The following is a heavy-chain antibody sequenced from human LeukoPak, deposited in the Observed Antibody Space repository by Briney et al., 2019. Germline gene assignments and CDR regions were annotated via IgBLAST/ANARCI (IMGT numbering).Heavy chain of an antibody. CDR1: GFTFSSYA. Sequence: GGSLRLSCAASGFTFSSYAMSWVRQAPGKGLEWVSAIGGSGGSTYYADSVKGRFTISRDNSKNTLYLQMNSLRAEDTAVYYCAKPTRILYWNDAFDIWGQGTMVTVSS. D-gene: IGHD2-8*02. CDR2: IGGSGGST. J-gene: IGHJ3*02. V-gene: IGHV3-23*01. CDR3: AKPTRILYWNDAFDI.